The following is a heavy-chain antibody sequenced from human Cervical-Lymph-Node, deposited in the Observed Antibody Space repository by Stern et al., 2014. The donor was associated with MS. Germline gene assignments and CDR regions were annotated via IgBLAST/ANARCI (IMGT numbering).Heavy chain of an antibody. V-gene: IGHV3-23*01. J-gene: IGHJ4*02. D-gene: IGHD5-18*01. CDR1: GFTFSSHA. CDR3: AKGGNYGYFYFDY. CDR2: VSGSGDTT. Sequence: EVQLLESGGGLVQPGGSLRLSCAASGFTFSSHAMSWVRQAPGKGLEWVSGVSGSGDTTHYPDSVKGRFTISRDNSKNTLYLQMNSLRAEDMAVYYCAKGGNYGYFYFDYWGQGTLVTVSS.